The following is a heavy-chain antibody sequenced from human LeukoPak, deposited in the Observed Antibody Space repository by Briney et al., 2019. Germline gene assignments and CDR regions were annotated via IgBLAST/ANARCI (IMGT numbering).Heavy chain of an antibody. CDR3: ASGALYNGSSHDAFDI. V-gene: IGHV1-18*01. J-gene: IGHJ3*02. Sequence: VASVKVSCKASGYTFTSYGISWVRQAPGQGLEWMGWISAYNGNTNYAQKLQGRVTMTTDTSTSTAYMELRSLRSDDTAVYYCASGALYNGSSHDAFDIWGQGTMVTVSS. CDR2: ISAYNGNT. CDR1: GYTFTSYG. D-gene: IGHD1-26*01.